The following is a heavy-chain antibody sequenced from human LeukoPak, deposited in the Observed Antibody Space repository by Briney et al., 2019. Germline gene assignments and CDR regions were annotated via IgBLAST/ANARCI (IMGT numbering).Heavy chain of an antibody. CDR3: ARVDTAMVTHDY. CDR1: GYTFTSYG. V-gene: IGHV1-18*01. Sequence: ASVKVSCKASGYTFTSYGISWVRQAPGQGLEWMGWVSAYNGNTNYAQKLQGRVTMTTDTSTSTAYMELRSLRSDDTAVYYCARVDTAMVTHDYWGQGTLVTVSS. J-gene: IGHJ4*02. CDR2: VSAYNGNT. D-gene: IGHD5-18*01.